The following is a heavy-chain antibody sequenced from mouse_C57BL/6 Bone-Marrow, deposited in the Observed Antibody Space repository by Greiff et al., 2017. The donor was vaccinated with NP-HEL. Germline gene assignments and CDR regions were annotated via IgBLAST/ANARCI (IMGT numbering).Heavy chain of an antibody. CDR3: ARGWLLLFDY. CDR1: GYAFTNYL. V-gene: IGHV1-54*01. Sequence: QVQLKQSGAELVRPGTSVKVSCKASGYAFTNYLIEWVKQRPGQGLEWIGVINPGSGGTNYNEKFKGKATLTADKSSSTAYMQLSSLTSEDSAVYFCARGWLLLFDYWGQGTTLTVSS. J-gene: IGHJ2*01. D-gene: IGHD2-3*01. CDR2: INPGSGGT.